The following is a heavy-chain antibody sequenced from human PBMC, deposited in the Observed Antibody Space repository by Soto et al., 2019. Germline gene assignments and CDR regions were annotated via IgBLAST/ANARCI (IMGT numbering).Heavy chain of an antibody. CDR2: VKQDGSEK. CDR3: ARDTAGYYYGSGTYYPNY. CDR1: GFTFSSYW. D-gene: IGHD3-10*01. Sequence: PGGSLRLSCVVSGFTFSSYWMSWVRQAPGKGLEWVANVKQDGSEKFYVDSVKGRFIISRDNAENSLSLQMNNLRAEDTAVYYCARDTAGYYYGSGTYYPNYWGQGTLVTVSS. J-gene: IGHJ4*02. V-gene: IGHV3-7*03.